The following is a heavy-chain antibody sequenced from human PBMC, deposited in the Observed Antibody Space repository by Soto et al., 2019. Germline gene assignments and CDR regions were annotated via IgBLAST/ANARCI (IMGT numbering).Heavy chain of an antibody. J-gene: IGHJ5*02. CDR2: ISAYNGNT. CDR3: ARVIRGDYGLNNWFDP. D-gene: IGHD4-17*01. Sequence: ASVKVSCKASGYTFTSYGISWVRQAPGQGLEWMGWISAYNGNTNYAQKLQGRVTMTTDTSTSTAYMELRSLRSDDTAVYYCARVIRGDYGLNNWFDPWGQGTLVTVSS. CDR1: GYTFTSYG. V-gene: IGHV1-18*01.